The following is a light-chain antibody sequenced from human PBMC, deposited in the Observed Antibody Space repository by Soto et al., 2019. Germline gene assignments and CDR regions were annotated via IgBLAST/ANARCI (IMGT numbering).Light chain of an antibody. CDR2: WAS. V-gene: IGKV4-1*01. Sequence: DIVMTQSPDSLAVSLGERTTIHCKSSQSVVYSSNNKNYLAWYQQKPGQPPKLLIYWASTRESGVPDRFSGSGSGTDFTLTISSLQTEDVAVYYCQQYYSTPWTFGQGTNVEI. CDR1: QSVVYSSNNKNY. CDR3: QQYYSTPWT. J-gene: IGKJ1*01.